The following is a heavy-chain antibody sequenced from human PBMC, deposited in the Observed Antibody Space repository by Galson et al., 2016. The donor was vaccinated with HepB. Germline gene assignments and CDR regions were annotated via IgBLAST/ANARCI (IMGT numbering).Heavy chain of an antibody. CDR2: IVDGDGSVT. Sequence: SLRLSCAASGFIFRDYSMYWVRQAPGKGLLWVSRIVDGDGSVTNYADSVKGRFTTSRDNGKNILYLQMNDLRTDDTGVYYCSRGSDCWGQGTLVTGSS. CDR3: SRGSDC. CDR1: GFIFRDYS. J-gene: IGHJ4*02. V-gene: IGHV3-74*01.